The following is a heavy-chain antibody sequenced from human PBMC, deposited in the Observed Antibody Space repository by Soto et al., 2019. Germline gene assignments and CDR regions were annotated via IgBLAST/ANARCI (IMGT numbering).Heavy chain of an antibody. V-gene: IGHV3-74*01. CDR1: GFTFSSYW. J-gene: IGHJ4*02. Sequence: GRSLRLSCATSGFTFSSYWMYWVRQAPGKGLVWVSSINSDGSNTGYADSVKGRFTISRDNAKSTLYLEMNSLRAEDTAVYYCERNFDYGGQGILVTFS. CDR2: INSDGSNT. CDR3: ERNFDY.